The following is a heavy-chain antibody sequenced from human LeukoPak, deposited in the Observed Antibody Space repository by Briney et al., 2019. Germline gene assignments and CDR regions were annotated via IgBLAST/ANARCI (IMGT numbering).Heavy chain of an antibody. CDR3: ASLYGAYSSSWYGDAFDI. CDR2: ISYDGSNK. CDR1: GFTFSSYA. V-gene: IGHV3-30-3*01. J-gene: IGHJ3*02. D-gene: IGHD6-13*01. Sequence: GRSLRLSCAASGFTFSSYAMHWVRQAPGKGLEWVAVISYDGSNKYYADSVKGRLTISRDNSKNTLYLQMNSLRAEDTAVYYCASLYGAYSSSWYGDAFDIWGQGTMVTVSS.